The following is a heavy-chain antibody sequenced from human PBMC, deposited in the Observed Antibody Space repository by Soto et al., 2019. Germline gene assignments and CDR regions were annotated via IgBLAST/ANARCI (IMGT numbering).Heavy chain of an antibody. CDR3: ATFLFDRLHYYGVDV. Sequence: ASVKVSCKASGGTFSSYAISWVRQAPGQGLEWMGGIIPIFGTANYAQKFQGRVTITADESTSTAYMELSSLRSEDTAVYYCATFLFDRLHYYGVDVWCQAITVTVS. CDR1: GGTFSSYA. CDR2: IIPIFGTA. D-gene: IGHD3-9*01. J-gene: IGHJ6*02. V-gene: IGHV1-69*13.